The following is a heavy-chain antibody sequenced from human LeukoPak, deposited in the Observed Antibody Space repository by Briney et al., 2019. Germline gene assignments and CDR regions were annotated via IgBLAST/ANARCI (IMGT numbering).Heavy chain of an antibody. CDR3: ARADPKLRYFDWLSSFFDY. CDR2: ISSSSSYI. Sequence: GGSLRLSCAASGFTFSSYSMNWVRQAPGKGLEWVSSISSSSSYIYYADSVKGRFTISRDNAKNSLYLQMNSLRAEDTAVYYCARADPKLRYFDWLSSFFDYWGQGTLVTVSS. D-gene: IGHD3-9*01. CDR1: GFTFSSYS. J-gene: IGHJ4*02. V-gene: IGHV3-21*01.